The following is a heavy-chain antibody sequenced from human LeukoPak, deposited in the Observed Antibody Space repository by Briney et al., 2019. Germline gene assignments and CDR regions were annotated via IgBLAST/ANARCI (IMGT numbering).Heavy chain of an antibody. CDR3: ATAEWVYFYFDY. CDR2: ASYSGGT. CDR1: GGSFSRGGSY. J-gene: IGHJ4*02. Sequence: SETLSLTCTVSGGSFSRGGSYWGWIRQQPGKGLEWIGYASYSGGTYYNPSLMSRITMSVDRSQNQFSLKMRDVTAENTAVYFCATAEWVYFYFDYWGQGALVAVSS. V-gene: IGHV4-31*03. D-gene: IGHD2-8*01.